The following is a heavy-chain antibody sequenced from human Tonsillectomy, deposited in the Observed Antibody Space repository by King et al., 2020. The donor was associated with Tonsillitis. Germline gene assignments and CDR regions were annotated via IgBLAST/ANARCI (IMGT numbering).Heavy chain of an antibody. Sequence: VQLVESGGGVVQPGRSLRLSCAASGFTLSRYAMHWVRQAPGKGLEWVAVISYDGSSKYYADSVKGRFTISRDNSKNTLYLQMNTLRTEDTAVYYCASPVDDFWSGYYGAYFDYWGQGTLVTVSS. CDR3: ASPVDDFWSGYYGAYFDY. CDR2: ISYDGSSK. D-gene: IGHD3-3*01. CDR1: GFTLSRYA. V-gene: IGHV3-30-3*01. J-gene: IGHJ4*02.